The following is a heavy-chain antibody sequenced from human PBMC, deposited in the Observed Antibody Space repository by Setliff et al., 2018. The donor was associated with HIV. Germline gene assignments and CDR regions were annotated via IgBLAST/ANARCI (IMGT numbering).Heavy chain of an antibody. J-gene: IGHJ5*02. V-gene: IGHV3-53*01. Sequence: GGSLRLSCAASGFSVNNNYMTWVRQAPGKGLEWVSVMNNDGTTYYAESVKGRFTVSRDNSINILYLHMNSLIAEDTAVYYCAKGIKWLAPWGQGTPVTVPS. CDR2: MNNDGTT. D-gene: IGHD2-15*01. CDR1: GFSVNNNY. CDR3: AKGIKWLAP.